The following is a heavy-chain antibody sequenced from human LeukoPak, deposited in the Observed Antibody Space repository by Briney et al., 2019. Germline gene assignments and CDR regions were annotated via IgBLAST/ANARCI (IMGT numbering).Heavy chain of an antibody. CDR3: ARLREIPVFGVVTESTSYFDY. CDR2: ISYDGSNK. J-gene: IGHJ4*02. V-gene: IGHV3-30*04. D-gene: IGHD3-3*01. Sequence: PGGSLRLSCAASGFTFSSYAMHWVRQAPGKGLEWVAVISYDGSNKYYADSVKGRFTISRDNSKNTLYLQMNSLRAEDTAVYYCARLREIPVFGVVTESTSYFDYWGQGTLVTVSS. CDR1: GFTFSSYA.